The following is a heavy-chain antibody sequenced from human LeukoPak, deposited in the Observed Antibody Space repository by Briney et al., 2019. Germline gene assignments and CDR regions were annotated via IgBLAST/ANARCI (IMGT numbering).Heavy chain of an antibody. CDR3: TTYDPSNYYGMDV. J-gene: IGHJ6*02. Sequence: GGSLRLSRTASGFTFGDYAMTWVRQAPGKGLEWVGFIRSKAYGGTTEFAASVKGRFTISRDDSKSIAYLQMSSLKTEDTAVYYCTTYDPSNYYGMDVWGQGTTVTVS. CDR2: IRSKAYGGTT. CDR1: GFTFGDYA. D-gene: IGHD5-12*01. V-gene: IGHV3-49*04.